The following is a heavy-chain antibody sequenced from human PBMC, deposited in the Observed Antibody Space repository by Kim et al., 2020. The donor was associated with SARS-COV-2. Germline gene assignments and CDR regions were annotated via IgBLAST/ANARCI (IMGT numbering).Heavy chain of an antibody. V-gene: IGHV3-21*01. Sequence: GGSLRLSCAASGFTFSSYSMNWVRQAPGKGLEWVSSISSSRSYIYYADSVKGRFTISRDNAKNSLFLQMNSLRDEDTGVYYCARDRQPSGWLSSYYYYAMDVWGQGTTVTVSS. CDR3: ARDRQPSGWLSSYYYYAMDV. D-gene: IGHD6-19*01. CDR2: ISSSRSYI. J-gene: IGHJ6*02. CDR1: GFTFSSYS.